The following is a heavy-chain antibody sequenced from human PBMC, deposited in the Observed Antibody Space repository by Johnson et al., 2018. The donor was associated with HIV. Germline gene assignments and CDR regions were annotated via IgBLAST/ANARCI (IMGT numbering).Heavy chain of an antibody. V-gene: IGHV3-20*04. CDR3: ARGYCSGGSCYSEYAFDI. CDR1: GFTFDDYG. D-gene: IGHD2-15*01. CDR2: INWNGGST. Sequence: VQLVESGGGVVQPGMSLRLSCAASGFTFDDYGMSWVRQAPGKGLEWVSGINWNGGSTGYADSVKGRFTISRDNSKNTLYLQMNSLRAEDTAVYYCARGYCSGGSCYSEYAFDIWGQGTVAIVSS. J-gene: IGHJ3*02.